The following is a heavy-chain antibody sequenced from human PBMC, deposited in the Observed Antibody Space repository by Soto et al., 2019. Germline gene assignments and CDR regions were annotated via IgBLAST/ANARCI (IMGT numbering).Heavy chain of an antibody. CDR3: APLSVSLSGPYGIHV. Sequence: SETLSLTCSVSGYSVTSSDYYWAWIRQPPGKGLEWIGSMFYSGLTYYNPPLKSRVTLSVDTSKNQFSVRLNSVTAADTAVYYCAPLSVSLSGPYGIHVWGQGTTVTVSS. V-gene: IGHV4-39*01. CDR1: GYSVTSSDYY. D-gene: IGHD2-15*01. CDR2: MFYSGLT. J-gene: IGHJ6*02.